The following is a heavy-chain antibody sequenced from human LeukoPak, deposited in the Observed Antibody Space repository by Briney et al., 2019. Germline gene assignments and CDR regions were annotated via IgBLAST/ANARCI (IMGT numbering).Heavy chain of an antibody. CDR2: INGSGGSGGST. CDR3: AKASRKVVAATFTGY. V-gene: IGHV3-23*01. J-gene: IGHJ4*02. D-gene: IGHD2-15*01. CDR1: GFTFRRYS. Sequence: GGALRLSCAASGFTFRRYSMNGLRQAPGQGLAGVSWINGSGGSGGSTHYADSVKRRVTISRRKSKNPVCLVMNSLRAEGTVVNYCAKASRKVVAATFTGYWGQGTLVTVSS.